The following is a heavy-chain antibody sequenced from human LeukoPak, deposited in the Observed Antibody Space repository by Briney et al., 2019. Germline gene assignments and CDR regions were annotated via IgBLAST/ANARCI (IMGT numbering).Heavy chain of an antibody. V-gene: IGHV4-59*12. CDR3: ARGSGSVYYDSRGHWYFDL. J-gene: IGHJ2*01. CDR1: AGSINSYY. Sequence: SSETLSLTCTVSGGTVSAGSINSYYWSWIRRPPGKGLEWIGYIYYSGSTNYNPSLKSRVTISVDTSKNQFSLKVSSVTAADTAVYYCARGSGSVYYDSRGHWYFDLWGRGTLVTVSS. CDR2: IYYSGST. D-gene: IGHD3-22*01.